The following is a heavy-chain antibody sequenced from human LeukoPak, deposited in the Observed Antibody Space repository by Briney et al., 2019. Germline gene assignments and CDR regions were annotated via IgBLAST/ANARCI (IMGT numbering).Heavy chain of an antibody. CDR1: GGTFSSYD. Sequence: ASVKVSCKASGGTFSSYDINWVRQATGQGLEWMGWMNPNSGNTGYAQKFQGRVTMTRNTSISTAYMELSSLRSEDTAVYYCARGYPPYYDFWSGLHYYYGMDVWGQGTTVTVSS. V-gene: IGHV1-8*02. CDR2: MNPNSGNT. D-gene: IGHD3-3*01. J-gene: IGHJ6*02. CDR3: ARGYPPYYDFWSGLHYYYGMDV.